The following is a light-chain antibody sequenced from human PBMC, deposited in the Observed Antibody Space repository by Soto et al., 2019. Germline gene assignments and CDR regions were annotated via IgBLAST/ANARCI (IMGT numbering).Light chain of an antibody. CDR2: EVS. CDR3: CSYAGSTPYV. CDR1: SSDVGSYNL. V-gene: IGLV2-23*02. J-gene: IGLJ1*01. Sequence: QAVLTQPASVSGSPGQSITISCTGTSSDVGSYNLVSWYQQHPGKAPKLMIYEVSKRPSGVSNRFSGSKSGNTASLTISGRQAEDEADYYCCSYAGSTPYVFGTGTKLTVL.